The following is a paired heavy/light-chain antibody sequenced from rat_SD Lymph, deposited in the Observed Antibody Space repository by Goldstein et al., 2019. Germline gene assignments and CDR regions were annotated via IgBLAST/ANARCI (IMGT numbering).Light chain of an antibody. J-gene: IGKJ4*01. CDR3: QQSWNDLFT. CDR2: LAS. V-gene: IGKV3S9*01. Sequence: DTVLTQSPALAVSPGERVTISCRASESVSTLMHWYQQKPGQQPKLLIYLASNLESGVPARFSGSGSGTDFTLTIDPVEADDTATYYCQQSWNDLFTFGSGTKLEIK. CDR1: ESVSTL.
Heavy chain of an antibody. CDR1: GYTFSNYY. Sequence: EVQLQQSGAELVKPGASVKLSCKTSGYTFSNYYMSWLKQMPGQNIEWIGNIYGGNGGTGYNQKFKGKATLTVDKSSSTAYMDLSSLTSEDSAVYFCARLYGSYDYFDYWGQGVMVTVSS. V-gene: IGHV1-31*01. CDR3: ARLYGSYDYFDY. J-gene: IGHJ2*01. D-gene: IGHD1-3*01. CDR2: IYGGNGGT.